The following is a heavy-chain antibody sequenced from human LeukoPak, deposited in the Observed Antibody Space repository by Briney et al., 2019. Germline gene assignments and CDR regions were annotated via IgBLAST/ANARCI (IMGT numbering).Heavy chain of an antibody. CDR3: ARRTDYGGDCYSPYYFDY. V-gene: IGHV4-34*01. CDR2: INHSGST. J-gene: IGHJ4*02. D-gene: IGHD2-21*02. Sequence: SETLSLTCAVYGGSFSGYYWSWIRQPPGKGLEWIGEINHSGSTNYNPSLKSRVTISVDTSKNQFSLKLSSVTAADTAVYYCARRTDYGGDCYSPYYFDYWGQGTLVTVSS. CDR1: GGSFSGYY.